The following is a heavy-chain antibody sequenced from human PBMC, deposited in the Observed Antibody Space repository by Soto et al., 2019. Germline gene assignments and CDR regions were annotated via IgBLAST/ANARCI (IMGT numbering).Heavy chain of an antibody. CDR3: AQRGYSSSYYYYGMDV. D-gene: IGHD6-6*01. Sequence: GGSLRLSCAASGFTFSSYAMSWVRQAPGKGLEWVSAISGSGGSTYYADSVKGRFTISRDNSKNTLYLQMNSLRAEDTAVYYCAQRGYSSSYYYYGMDVWGQGTTVTVSS. J-gene: IGHJ6*02. CDR1: GFTFSSYA. CDR2: ISGSGGST. V-gene: IGHV3-23*01.